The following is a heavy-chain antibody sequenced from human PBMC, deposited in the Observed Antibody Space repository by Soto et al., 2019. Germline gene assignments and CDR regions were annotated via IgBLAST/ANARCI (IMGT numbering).Heavy chain of an antibody. CDR3: ARGRYGDY. CDR2: ISAHNDNT. CDR1: GYTFTSYG. Sequence: QVNLVQSGAEVRKPGASVKVSCKGSGYTFTSYGIAWVRQAPGQGLEWMGWISAHNDNTNYAQKVQGRVTVTRDTSTSTAYMELRSLRSADTAVYYCARGRYGDYWGQGALVTVSS. D-gene: IGHD1-1*01. V-gene: IGHV1-18*01. J-gene: IGHJ4*02.